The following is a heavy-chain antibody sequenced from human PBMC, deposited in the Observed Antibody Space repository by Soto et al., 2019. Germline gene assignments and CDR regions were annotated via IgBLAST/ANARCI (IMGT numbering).Heavy chain of an antibody. V-gene: IGHV1-18*01. CDR1: GYTFTNFG. J-gene: IGHJ4*02. CDR2: ISPYNGNT. CDR3: ARGRDYGDFYFDY. Sequence: QVQLVQSGAEVKKPGASVKVSCKASGYTFTNFGINWVRQAPGLGLEWVGWISPYNGNTQTVEKLQGRVTMTTDTSTSTAYMELRSLRSDDTAVYYCARGRDYGDFYFDYWGQGTLGTVSS. D-gene: IGHD4-17*01.